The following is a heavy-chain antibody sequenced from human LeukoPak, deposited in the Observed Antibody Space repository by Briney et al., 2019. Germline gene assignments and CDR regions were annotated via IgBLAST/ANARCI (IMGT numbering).Heavy chain of an antibody. CDR1: GFTFSSYG. CDR2: ISFDGGTK. CDR3: ARGPPNWGYDY. Sequence: GGSLRLSCAASGFTFSSYGMHWVRQAPGKGLEWVAIISFDGGTKYYPDSVKGRFTISGDQSKSTLYLQMSSLRAEDTAVYYCARGPPNWGYDYWGQGTLVTVSS. D-gene: IGHD7-27*01. V-gene: IGHV3-30*03. J-gene: IGHJ4*02.